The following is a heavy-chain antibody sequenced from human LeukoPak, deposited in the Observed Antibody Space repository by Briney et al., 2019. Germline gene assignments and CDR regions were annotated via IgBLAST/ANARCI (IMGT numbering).Heavy chain of an antibody. CDR3: ARGIIVGATYYFDY. CDR1: GGSISSYY. J-gene: IGHJ4*02. D-gene: IGHD1-26*01. CDR2: TYTSGST. Sequence: SETLSLTCTVSGGSISSYYWSWIRQPAGKGLEWIGRTYTSGSTNYNPSLKSRVTMSVDTSKNQFSLKLSSVTAADTAVYYCARGIIVGATYYFDYWGQGTLVTVSS. V-gene: IGHV4-4*07.